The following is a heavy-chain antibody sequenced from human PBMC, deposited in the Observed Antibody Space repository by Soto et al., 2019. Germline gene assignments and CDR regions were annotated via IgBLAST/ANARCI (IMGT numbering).Heavy chain of an antibody. CDR3: AKDAIANDGIWLMDS. CDR1: GFMFSDYA. Sequence: EVLLLQSGGGLVQPGGSLRLSCAASGFMFSDYAMTWARQAPGKELEWVSGLLRPGRSTYYADSVKGRFTISGDTSANTVYLQMYSLRAEDTAVYYCAKDAIANDGIWLMDSWGQGTVVTVSS. D-gene: IGHD3-16*01. V-gene: IGHV3-23*01. CDR2: LLRPGRST. J-gene: IGHJ5*02.